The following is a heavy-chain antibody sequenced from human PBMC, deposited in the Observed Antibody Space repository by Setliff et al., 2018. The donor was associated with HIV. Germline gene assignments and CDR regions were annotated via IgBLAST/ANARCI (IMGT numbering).Heavy chain of an antibody. V-gene: IGHV1-69*13. CDR1: GGTFRSHE. CDR3: ARGRNYDSSGYGDYYYYMDV. D-gene: IGHD3-22*01. CDR2: IVPILNTG. J-gene: IGHJ6*03. Sequence: ASVKVSCKASGGTFRSHEISWVRQAPGQGLEWMGGIVPILNTGNYAQKFQGRVTVTADESTSTAYMQLSSLRSDDTAVYYCARGRNYDSSGYGDYYYYMDVWGKGTTVTVSS.